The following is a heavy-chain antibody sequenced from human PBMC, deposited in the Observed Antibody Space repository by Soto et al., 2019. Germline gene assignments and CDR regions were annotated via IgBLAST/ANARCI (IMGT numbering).Heavy chain of an antibody. J-gene: IGHJ1*01. CDR3: ATLCSGGSCYYPLTFQH. CDR1: GGSFSGYY. V-gene: IGHV4-34*01. D-gene: IGHD2-15*01. Sequence: SETLSLTCAVYGGSFSGYYWSWIRQPPGKGLEWIGEINHSGSTNYNPSLKSRVTISVDTSKNQFSLKLSSVTAADTAVYYCATLCSGGSCYYPLTFQHWGQGTLVTVSS. CDR2: INHSGST.